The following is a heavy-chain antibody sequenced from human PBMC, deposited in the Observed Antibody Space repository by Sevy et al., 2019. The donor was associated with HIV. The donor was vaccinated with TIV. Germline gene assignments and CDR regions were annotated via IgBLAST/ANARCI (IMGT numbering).Heavy chain of an antibody. CDR1: GFTFSSYS. D-gene: IGHD2-15*01. V-gene: IGHV3-21*01. CDR3: ARPLVTGYCSGGSCYDTKPFYYYYGMDV. CDR2: ISSSGSYI. Sequence: GGSLRLSCAASGFTFSSYSMNWVRQAPGKGLEWVSSISSSGSYIYYADSVKGRFTISRDNAKNSLYLQMNSLRAEDTAVYYCARPLVTGYCSGGSCYDTKPFYYYYGMDVWGQGTTVTVSS. J-gene: IGHJ6*02.